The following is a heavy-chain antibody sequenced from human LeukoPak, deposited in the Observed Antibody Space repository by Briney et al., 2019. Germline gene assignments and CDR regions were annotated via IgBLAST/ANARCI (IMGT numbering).Heavy chain of an antibody. Sequence: SETLSLTCAVYGGSFSGYYWSWIRQPPGKGLEWIGEINHSGSTNYNPSLKSRVTISVDTSKNQSSLKLSSVTAADTAVYYCARDSSSSFDYWGQGTLVTVSS. CDR2: INHSGST. D-gene: IGHD6-6*01. CDR3: ARDSSSSFDY. J-gene: IGHJ4*02. V-gene: IGHV4-34*01. CDR1: GGSFSGYY.